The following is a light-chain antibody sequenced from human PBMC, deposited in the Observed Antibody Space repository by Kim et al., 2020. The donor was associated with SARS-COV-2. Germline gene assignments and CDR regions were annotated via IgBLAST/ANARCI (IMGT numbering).Light chain of an antibody. CDR1: QSVSSD. Sequence: VSPGERATLSCRASQSVSSDLAWYQQKPGQATRLLIYGASTRATGISARFSGSGSWTEFTLSISSLQSEDSAVYYCQQYNDWPLTFGGGTKVDIK. CDR3: QQYNDWPLT. J-gene: IGKJ4*01. V-gene: IGKV3-15*01. CDR2: GAS.